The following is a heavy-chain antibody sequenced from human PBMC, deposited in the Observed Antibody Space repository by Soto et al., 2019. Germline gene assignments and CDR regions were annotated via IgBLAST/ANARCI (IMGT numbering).Heavy chain of an antibody. Sequence: ASVKVSCKASGYTFTDYYMHWVRQAPGQGLAWMGWINPNSGGTNYAQKFQGRVTMTRDTSISTAYMELSRLRSDDTAVYYCARSGCGGSCYENYYYYGMDVWGQGTTVTVSS. V-gene: IGHV1-2*02. D-gene: IGHD2-15*01. CDR3: ARSGCGGSCYENYYYYGMDV. CDR1: GYTFTDYY. J-gene: IGHJ6*02. CDR2: INPNSGGT.